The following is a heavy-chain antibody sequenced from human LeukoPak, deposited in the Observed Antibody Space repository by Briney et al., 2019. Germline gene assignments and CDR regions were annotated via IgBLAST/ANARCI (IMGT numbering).Heavy chain of an antibody. J-gene: IGHJ4*02. CDR3: ASSTRGYYFDRSSFDY. V-gene: IGHV4-4*02. CDR1: GGSISSNIW. D-gene: IGHD3-22*01. CDR2: ISHSGST. Sequence: SETLSLTCAVSGGSISSNIWWSWVRQPPGKGLEWIGEISHSGSTNYNPSLKSRVTTSLDNSKNQFSLKLSSVTAADTAVYYCASSTRGYYFDRSSFDYWGQGTLVTVSS.